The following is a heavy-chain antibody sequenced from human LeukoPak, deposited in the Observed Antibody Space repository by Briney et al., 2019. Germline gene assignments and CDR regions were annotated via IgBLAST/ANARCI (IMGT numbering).Heavy chain of an antibody. CDR2: INSDGSSI. D-gene: IGHD1-1*01. Sequence: GGSLRLSCVASGFTFSRYWMHWVRQAPGKGLVWVSRINSDGSSITYADSVKGRFTISRDNAKNTLYLQMTSLRVEDTAVYYCAKEEGVGRYPRYWGQGTLVTVSS. J-gene: IGHJ4*02. CDR1: GFTFSRYW. V-gene: IGHV3-74*03. CDR3: AKEEGVGRYPRY.